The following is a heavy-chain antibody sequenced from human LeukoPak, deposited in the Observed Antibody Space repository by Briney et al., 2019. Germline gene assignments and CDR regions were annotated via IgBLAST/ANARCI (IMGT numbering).Heavy chain of an antibody. V-gene: IGHV4-61*02. D-gene: IGHD6-19*01. CDR1: GGSIKTGGYS. CDR2: IYISGNT. CDR3: TRGWSSAGVFDT. J-gene: IGHJ3*02. Sequence: SETLSLTCTVSGGSIKTGGYSWTWIRQPAGKGLEWIGRIYISGNTDQNPSLKSRVTVSMDSSKNQFSLEMKSVTAADTAVYYCTRGWSSAGVFDTWGQGTVVTVSS.